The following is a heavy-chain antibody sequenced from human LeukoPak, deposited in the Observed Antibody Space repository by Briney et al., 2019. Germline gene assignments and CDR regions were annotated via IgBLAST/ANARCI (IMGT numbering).Heavy chain of an antibody. CDR3: AKDTLDDYSRINYHFWSGCCFDF. CDR1: GFSFRNYA. J-gene: IGHJ4*02. CDR2: ISGSGGGT. Sequence: GGSLRLSCAASGFSFRNYAMSWGRQAPGKGLEWVSGISGSGGGTYYADSVKGGFTISRDNSKNTLYLQMNSLRAEDTAVYYCAKDTLDDYSRINYHFWSGCCFDFRGQGTLVTVSS. D-gene: IGHD3-3*01. V-gene: IGHV3-23*01.